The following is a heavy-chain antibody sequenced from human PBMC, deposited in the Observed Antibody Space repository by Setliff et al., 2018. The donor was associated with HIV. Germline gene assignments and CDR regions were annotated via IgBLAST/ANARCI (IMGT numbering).Heavy chain of an antibody. D-gene: IGHD3-10*01. J-gene: IGHJ6*02. V-gene: IGHV3-74*01. CDR1: GFTFSSYW. Sequence: QTGGSLRLSCAASGFTFSSYWMHWVRQAPGKGLVWVSRLNTDGSNTRYADSVKGRFTISRDNVKNTLYLQMNSLRGEDTAVYSCARGYYGSDLQNGMDVWGQGTTVTVSS. CDR2: LNTDGSNT. CDR3: ARGYYGSDLQNGMDV.